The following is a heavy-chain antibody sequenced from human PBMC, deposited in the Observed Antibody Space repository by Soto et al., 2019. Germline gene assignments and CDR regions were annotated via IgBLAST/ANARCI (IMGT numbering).Heavy chain of an antibody. CDR2: INPNTGVK. CDR3: ARLRVAAAYIDY. D-gene: IGHD6-13*01. V-gene: IGHV1-2*02. CDR1: GYIFTGYY. J-gene: IGHJ4*02. Sequence: ASVKVSCKTSGYIFTGYYMHWVRQAPGQGLEWMGWINPNTGVKNSAQKFQGRVTMTRDTSKNQFSLKLSSVTAADTAVYYCARLRVAAAYIDYWGQGTLVTVSS.